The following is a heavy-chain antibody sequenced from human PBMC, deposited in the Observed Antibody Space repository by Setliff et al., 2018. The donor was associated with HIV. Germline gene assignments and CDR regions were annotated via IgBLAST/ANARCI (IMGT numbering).Heavy chain of an antibody. V-gene: IGHV4-61*03. Sequence: SETLSLTCTVSGDSVSSRSYYWSWIRQPPGKGLEWIGYIYYSGSTNYNPSLKSRVTISVDTSKNHSSLKLRSVTAADTAVYYCAQLGMVDDFDYWGQGTLVTV. CDR2: IYYSGST. D-gene: IGHD1-1*01. J-gene: IGHJ4*02. CDR1: GDSVSSRSYY. CDR3: AQLGMVDDFDY.